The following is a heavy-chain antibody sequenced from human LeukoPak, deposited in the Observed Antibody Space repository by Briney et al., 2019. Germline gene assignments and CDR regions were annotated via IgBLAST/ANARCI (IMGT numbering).Heavy chain of an antibody. J-gene: IGHJ3*02. Sequence: GGSLRLSCAASGFTFSDYYMSWIRQAPGKGLEWVSYISSSGSTIYYADSVKGRFTISRHNAKNSLYLQMNSLRAEDTAVYYCARVAPSPAFDIWGQGTMVTVSS. CDR1: GFTFSDYY. CDR2: ISSSGSTI. CDR3: ARVAPSPAFDI. V-gene: IGHV3-11*01.